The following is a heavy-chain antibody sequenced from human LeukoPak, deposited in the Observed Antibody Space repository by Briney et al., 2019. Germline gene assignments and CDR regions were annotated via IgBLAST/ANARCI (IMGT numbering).Heavy chain of an antibody. V-gene: IGHV1-18*01. CDR2: ISAYNGNT. CDR1: GYTFTSYG. CDR3: ARDGWLRFFDPRATPSFDY. Sequence: ASVKVSCKASGYTFTSYGISWVRQAPGQGLEWMGWISAYNGNTNYAQKLQGRVTMATDTSTSTAYMELRSLRSDDTAVYYCARDGWLRFFDPRATPSFDYWGQGTLVTVSS. J-gene: IGHJ4*02. D-gene: IGHD5-12*01.